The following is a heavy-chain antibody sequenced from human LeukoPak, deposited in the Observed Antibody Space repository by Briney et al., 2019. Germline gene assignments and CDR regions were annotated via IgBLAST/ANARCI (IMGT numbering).Heavy chain of an antibody. CDR2: ISGSGGST. D-gene: IGHD3-10*01. J-gene: IGHJ4*02. CDR3: AKDDGSGTTPFDY. V-gene: IGHV3-23*01. CDR1: GFIFSTYG. Sequence: PGGSLRLSCTASGFIFSTYGMHWVRQAPGKGLEWVSGISGSGGSTSQADSVKGRFTISRDNSKNTLYLQMNSLRAEDTAVYYCAKDDGSGTTPFDYWGQGTLVTVSS.